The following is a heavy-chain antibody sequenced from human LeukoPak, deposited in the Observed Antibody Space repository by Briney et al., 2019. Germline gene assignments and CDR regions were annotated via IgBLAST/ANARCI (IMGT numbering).Heavy chain of an antibody. CDR1: GGSFSGNY. J-gene: IGHJ4*02. CDR3: ARGPDILTGYFAEPYYFDY. V-gene: IGHV4-34*01. D-gene: IGHD3-9*01. CDR2: IHHSGST. Sequence: SETLSLTCAVYGGSFSGNYWSWIRQPPGKGLEWIGEIHHSGSTNYNPSLKSRVTISVDTSKNQFSLKLSSVTAADTAVYYCARGPDILTGYFAEPYYFDYWGQGTLVTVSS.